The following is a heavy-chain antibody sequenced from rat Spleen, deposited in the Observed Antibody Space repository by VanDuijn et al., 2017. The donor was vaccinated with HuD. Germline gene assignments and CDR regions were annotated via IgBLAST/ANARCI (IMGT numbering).Heavy chain of an antibody. V-gene: IGHV5-31*01. Sequence: EVKLVESGGGLVQPGRSLKLSCTASGFNFNDYWMAWVRQAPGKGLEWVAAITNPGSTTYYPDSVRGRFTISRDNAKSTLYLQMNSLRSEDTATYYCTRARFDTFYYWGQGVMFTVSS. D-gene: IGHD2-1*01. J-gene: IGHJ2*01. CDR1: GFNFNDYW. CDR2: ITNPGSTT. CDR3: TRARFDTFYY.